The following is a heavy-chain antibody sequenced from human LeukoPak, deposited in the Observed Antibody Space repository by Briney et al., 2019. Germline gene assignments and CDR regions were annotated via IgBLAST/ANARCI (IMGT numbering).Heavy chain of an antibody. Sequence: SETLSLTCAVYGGSFSGYYWSWIRQPPGKGLEWIGEINHSGSTNYNPSLKSRVTISVDASKNQFSLKLSSVTAADTAVYYCARASYSWNYRVDYWGQGTLVTVSS. CDR3: ARASYSWNYRVDY. J-gene: IGHJ4*02. V-gene: IGHV4-34*01. D-gene: IGHD1-7*01. CDR2: INHSGST. CDR1: GGSFSGYY.